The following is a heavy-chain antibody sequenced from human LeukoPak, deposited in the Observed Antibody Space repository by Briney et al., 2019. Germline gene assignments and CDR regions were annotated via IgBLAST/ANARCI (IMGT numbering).Heavy chain of an antibody. J-gene: IGHJ4*02. Sequence: ASVKVSCKASGYTFTSYAMHWVRQAPGQRLEWMGWINAGNGNTKYSQKFQGRVTITRDTSASTAYMELSGLRSEDTAVYYCARLVNYYDSSGYYTPYFDYWGQGTLVTVSS. D-gene: IGHD3-22*01. V-gene: IGHV1-3*01. CDR2: INAGNGNT. CDR1: GYTFTSYA. CDR3: ARLVNYYDSSGYYTPYFDY.